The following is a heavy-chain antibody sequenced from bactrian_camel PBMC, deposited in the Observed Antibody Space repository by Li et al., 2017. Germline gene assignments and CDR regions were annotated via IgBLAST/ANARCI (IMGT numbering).Heavy chain of an antibody. Sequence: HVQLVESGGGSVQAGGSLVLSRSASEDTSGHCMGWFRQVPGKAREAVASSYPGAGPERDTFIADSVKGRFTISLDSAKTTVFLQMRSLKPEDTAMYYCAAGPVNTRACVAGGRYEFGYWGQGTQVTVS. CDR3: AAGPVNTRACVAGGRYEFGY. CDR1: EDTSGHC. D-gene: IGHD1*01. CDR2: SYPGAGPERDT. V-gene: IGHV3S45*01. J-gene: IGHJ4*01.